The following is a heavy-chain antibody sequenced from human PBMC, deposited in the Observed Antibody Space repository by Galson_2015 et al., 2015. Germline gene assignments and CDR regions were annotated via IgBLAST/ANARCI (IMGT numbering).Heavy chain of an antibody. D-gene: IGHD1-14*01. CDR2: TYYRSQWSN. V-gene: IGHV6-1*01. J-gene: IGHJ4*02. CDR1: GDSVSNRAAS. Sequence: CAISGDSVSNRAASWNWIRQSPSRGLEWLGRTYYRSQWSNSHAESVKSRIAVNPDTSKNQFSLHLTSVTPEDTAVYYCARDTGWGFDYWGQGTLVTVSS. CDR3: ARDTGWGFDY.